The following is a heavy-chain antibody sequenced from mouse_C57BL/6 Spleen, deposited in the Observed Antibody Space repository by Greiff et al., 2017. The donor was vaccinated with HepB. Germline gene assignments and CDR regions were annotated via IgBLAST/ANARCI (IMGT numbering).Heavy chain of an antibody. Sequence: EVHLVESGGGLVKPGGSLKLSCAASGFTFSSYAMSWVRQTPEKRLEWVATISDGGSYTYYPDNVKGRFTISRDNAKNNLYLQMSHLKSEDTAMYYCARVPLLLRAGLDYWGQGTTLTVSS. CDR3: ARVPLLLRAGLDY. CDR1: GFTFSSYA. CDR2: ISDGGSYT. V-gene: IGHV5-4*01. J-gene: IGHJ2*01. D-gene: IGHD1-1*01.